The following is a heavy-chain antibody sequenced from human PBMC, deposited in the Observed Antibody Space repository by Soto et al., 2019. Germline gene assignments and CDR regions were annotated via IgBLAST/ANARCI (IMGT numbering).Heavy chain of an antibody. CDR2: IYYRGRT. D-gene: IGHD1-20*01. CDR3: ASALGYNGNFGY. V-gene: IGHV4-39*01. Sequence: PSQTLSLTCTVSGSSISSSSDYCGWIRQSPGKGREWIGSIYYRGRTYYNPSLKSRVTISVDTSKNQFSLKLTSVTAADTAVYYCASALGYNGNFGYWGEGTLVTVSS. J-gene: IGHJ4*02. CDR1: GSSISSSSDY.